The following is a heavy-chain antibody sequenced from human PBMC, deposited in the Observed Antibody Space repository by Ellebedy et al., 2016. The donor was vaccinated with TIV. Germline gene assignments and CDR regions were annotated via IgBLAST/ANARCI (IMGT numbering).Heavy chain of an antibody. J-gene: IGHJ6*02. CDR2: ISYDGSNK. D-gene: IGHD1-26*01. CDR1: GFTFSSYA. V-gene: IGHV3-30*03. CDR3: ARDLGSNTDLYYYYGMDV. Sequence: GESLKISXAASGFTFSSYAMSWVRQAPGKGLEWVAVISYDGSNKYYADSVKGRFTISRDNSKNTLYLQMNSLRAEDTAVYYCARDLGSNTDLYYYYGMDVWGQGTTVTVSS.